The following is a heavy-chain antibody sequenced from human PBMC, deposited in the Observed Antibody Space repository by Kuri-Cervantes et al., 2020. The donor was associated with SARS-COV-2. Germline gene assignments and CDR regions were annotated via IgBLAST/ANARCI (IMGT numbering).Heavy chain of an antibody. CDR3: TTLIDY. Sequence: GESLKISCAASGFTFSSYSMNWVRQASGKGLEWVGRVRGKANNYATAYAASLKGRFIISRDDSKNMAYLQMNSLKTEDTAVYYCTTLIDYWGQGALVTVSS. CDR1: GFTFSSYS. V-gene: IGHV3-73*01. J-gene: IGHJ4*02. CDR2: VRGKANNYAT.